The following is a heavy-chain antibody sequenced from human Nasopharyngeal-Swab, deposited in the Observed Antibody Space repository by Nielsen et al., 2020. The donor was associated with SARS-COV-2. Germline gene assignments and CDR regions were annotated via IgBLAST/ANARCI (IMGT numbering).Heavy chain of an antibody. Sequence: ASVKVSCKDSGYTFTGYYMHWVRQAPGQGLEWMGWINPNSGGTNYAQKFQGWVTMTRDTSISTAYMELSRLRSDDTAVYYCARGPYYDFWSGYSSYYYMDVWGKGTTVTVSS. D-gene: IGHD3-3*01. CDR1: GYTFTGYY. V-gene: IGHV1-2*04. CDR2: INPNSGGT. CDR3: ARGPYYDFWSGYSSYYYMDV. J-gene: IGHJ6*03.